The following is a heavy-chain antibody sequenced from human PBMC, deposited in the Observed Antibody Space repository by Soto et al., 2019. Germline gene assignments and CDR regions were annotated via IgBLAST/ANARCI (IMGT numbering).Heavy chain of an antibody. Sequence: QVQLVQSGAEVKKPGASVKVSCKSSGYPFNTYYLHWVRQAPGQGLEWMGMIHPSGGGSTYAQKFLGRVTMTIDSSTSTVFMELTSLRSADTAVYYCARGGDIAVVTDSLDSWGQGTLVTVSS. D-gene: IGHD2-21*02. J-gene: IGHJ4*02. CDR1: GYPFNTYY. V-gene: IGHV1-46*02. CDR2: IHPSGGGS. CDR3: ARGGDIAVVTDSLDS.